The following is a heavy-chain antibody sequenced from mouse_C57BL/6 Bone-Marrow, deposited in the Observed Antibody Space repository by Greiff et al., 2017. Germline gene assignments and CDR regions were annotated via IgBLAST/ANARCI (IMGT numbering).Heavy chain of an antibody. CDR1: GYSITSGYY. J-gene: IGHJ3*01. Sequence: EVQVVESGPGLVKPSQSLSLTCSVTGYSITSGYYWNWIRQFPGNKLEWMGYISYDGSNNYNPSLQNRIPITRDTSKNQFFLKLNSVTTEDTATYYCAREGLPVRSFAYWGQGTLVTVSA. CDR3: AREGLPVRSFAY. CDR2: ISYDGSN. V-gene: IGHV3-6*01. D-gene: IGHD2-1*01.